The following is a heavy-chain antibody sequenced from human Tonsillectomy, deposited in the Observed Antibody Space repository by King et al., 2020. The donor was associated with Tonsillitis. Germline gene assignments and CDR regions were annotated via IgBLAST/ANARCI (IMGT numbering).Heavy chain of an antibody. D-gene: IGHD5-18*01. CDR3: ARGSEYRYGTEIGRMCGMDV. V-gene: IGHV1-18*04. CDR1: GYRFTSYG. J-gene: IGHJ6*04. Sequence: QLVQSGAEVKKPGASVKVSCKASGYRFTSYGISWVRQAPGQGLEWMGWISAYNGNTNYAQKLQGRVTMTTDTSTSTAYMELRSLRSDDTAIYYCARGSEYRYGTEIGRMCGMDVWGKGTTVTVSS. CDR2: ISAYNGNT.